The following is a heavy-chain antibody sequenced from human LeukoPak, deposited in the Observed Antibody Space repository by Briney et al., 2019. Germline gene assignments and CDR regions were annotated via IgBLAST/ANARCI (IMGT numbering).Heavy chain of an antibody. CDR3: AKSTDSSASPDS. J-gene: IGHJ5*02. Sequence: GGSLRLSCVGSGFLFDDHAMHWVRQPPGEGLEWVSVISWHSRTIGYGDSVKGRFTISRDNTKNSLFLQVNSLRPEDTASYYCAKSTDSSASPDSWGQGTLVTVSS. V-gene: IGHV3-9*01. D-gene: IGHD3-22*01. CDR1: GFLFDDHA. CDR2: ISWHSRTI.